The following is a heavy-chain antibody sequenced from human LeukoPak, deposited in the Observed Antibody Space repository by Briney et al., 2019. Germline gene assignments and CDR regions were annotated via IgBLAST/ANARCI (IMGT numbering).Heavy chain of an antibody. CDR2: FDPEDGET. CDR1: GYTLTELS. CDR3: ATILLRLGEYYFDY. J-gene: IGHJ4*02. V-gene: IGHV1-24*01. Sequence: ASVKVSCKVSGYTLTELSMHWVRQAPGKGLEWMGGFDPEDGETIYAQKFQSRVTMTEDTSTDTAYMELSSLRSEDTAVYYCATILLRLGEYYFDYWGQGTLVTVSS. D-gene: IGHD3-16*01.